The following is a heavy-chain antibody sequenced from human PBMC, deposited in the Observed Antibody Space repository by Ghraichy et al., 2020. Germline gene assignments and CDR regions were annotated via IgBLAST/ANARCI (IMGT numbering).Heavy chain of an antibody. CDR2: ISSSGSTI. J-gene: IGHJ6*02. CDR1: GFTFSDYY. D-gene: IGHD5-18*01. CDR3: ARSRGGDTAMVHYYYGMDV. V-gene: IGHV3-11*01. Sequence: GGSLRLSCAASGFTFSDYYMSWIRQAPGKGLEWVSYISSSGSTIYYADSVKGRFTISRDNAKNSLYLQMNSLRAEDTAVYYCARSRGGDTAMVHYYYGMDVWGQGTTVTVSS.